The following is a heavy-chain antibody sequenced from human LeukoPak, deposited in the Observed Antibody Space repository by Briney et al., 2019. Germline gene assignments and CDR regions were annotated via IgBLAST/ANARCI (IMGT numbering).Heavy chain of an antibody. V-gene: IGHV3-23*01. CDR3: AKTAVTGKVAGSDC. CDR1: GFTFSSYA. CDR2: ISDSGGTT. Sequence: GGSLRLSCAASGFTFSSYAMSWVRQAPGKGLEWVSSISDSGGTTYYADSGKGRFSISGDNSKNTLYLQMSSLRADDTAVYYCAKTAVTGKVAGSDCWGQGTLVTVSS. J-gene: IGHJ4*02. D-gene: IGHD6-19*01.